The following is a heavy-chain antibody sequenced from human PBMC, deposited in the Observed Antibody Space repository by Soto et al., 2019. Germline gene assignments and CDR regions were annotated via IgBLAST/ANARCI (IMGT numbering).Heavy chain of an antibody. CDR1: GGTFSSYA. CDR2: IIPIFGTA. V-gene: IGHV1-69*12. CDR3: SRDHDIGYVIILLYFYTMDL. Sequence: QVQLVQSGAEVKKPGSSVKVSCKASGGTFSSYAISWVRQAPGQGLEWMGGIIPIFGTANYAQKFQGRVTITADESTTTADMELSSLSSEDTSMYYCSRDHDIGYVIILLYFYTMDLWCQGTTVTVSS. J-gene: IGHJ6*02. D-gene: IGHD5-12*01.